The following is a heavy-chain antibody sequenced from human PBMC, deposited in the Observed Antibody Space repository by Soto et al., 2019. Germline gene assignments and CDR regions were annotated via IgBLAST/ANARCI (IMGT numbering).Heavy chain of an antibody. CDR1: GFTFTSYA. V-gene: IGHV3-23*01. J-gene: IGHJ6*02. CDR2: ISGSGGSE. CDR3: AKGDTTMITDYYAMDV. D-gene: IGHD5-18*01. Sequence: VGSLRLSCAVSGFTFTSYAMTWVRQAPGKGLEWVSAISGSGGSEFYADSAKGRFTISRDNSKNTLYLQMKSLRAEDTALYYCAKGDTTMITDYYAMDVWGQGTTVTVSS.